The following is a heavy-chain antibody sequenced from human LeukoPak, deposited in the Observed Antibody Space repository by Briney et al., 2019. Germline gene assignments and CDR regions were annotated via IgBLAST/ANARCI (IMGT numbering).Heavy chain of an antibody. V-gene: IGHV1-46*01. CDR3: ARDHLTTIVGATYYYYGMDV. CDR2: INPSGGST. Sequence: ASVKVSCKASGYTFTSYYMHWVRQAPGQGLEWMGIINPSGGSTSYAQKFQGRVTMTRGTSTSTVYMELSSPRSEDTAVYYCARDHLTTIVGATYYYYGMDVWGQGTTVTVSS. D-gene: IGHD1-26*01. CDR1: GYTFTSYY. J-gene: IGHJ6*02.